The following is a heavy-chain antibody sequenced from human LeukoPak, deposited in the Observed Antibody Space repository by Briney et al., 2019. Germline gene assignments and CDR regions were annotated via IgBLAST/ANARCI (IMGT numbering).Heavy chain of an antibody. Sequence: SETLSLTCTVSGGSIGRSIYYWGWIRQPPGKGLEWIGSIHNRGTTYYNPSLKSRVTISVDTSKNQFSLKLSSVTAADTASYYCARHREMATIYFDYWGQGTLVTVSS. V-gene: IGHV4-39*01. D-gene: IGHD5-24*01. CDR1: GGSIGRSIYY. J-gene: IGHJ4*02. CDR2: IHNRGTT. CDR3: ARHREMATIYFDY.